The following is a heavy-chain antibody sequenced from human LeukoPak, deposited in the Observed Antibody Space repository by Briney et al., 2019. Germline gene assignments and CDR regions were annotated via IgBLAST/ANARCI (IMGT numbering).Heavy chain of an antibody. V-gene: IGHV4-34*01. D-gene: IGHD2-2*01. J-gene: IGHJ6*02. Sequence: PLETLSLTCAVYGGSFSTYYWSWIRQPPGKELECFGGINHSGSTNYNPSLKSRVTISVDTSKNQFSLKLSSVTAADTAVYYCANLDCSSTSCYSRKSKYYYYGMDVWGQGTTVTVSS. CDR1: GGSFSTYY. CDR3: ANLDCSSTSCYSRKSKYYYYGMDV. CDR2: INHSGST.